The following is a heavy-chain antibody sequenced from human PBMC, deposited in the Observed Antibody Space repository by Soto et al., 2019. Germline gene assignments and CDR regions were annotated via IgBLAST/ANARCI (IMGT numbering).Heavy chain of an antibody. CDR2: IGGSGVNT. V-gene: IGHV3-23*01. CDR3: AKSYGDYVSDFDY. Sequence: GGSLRLSCAASGFTFSSHAVSWVRQAPGKGLEWISAIGGSGVNTYYGDSVEGRFTISRDNSKNTVYLQMNSLRAEDTPVYYCAKSYGDYVSDFDYWGQGTLVTVSS. D-gene: IGHD4-17*01. J-gene: IGHJ4*02. CDR1: GFTFSSHA.